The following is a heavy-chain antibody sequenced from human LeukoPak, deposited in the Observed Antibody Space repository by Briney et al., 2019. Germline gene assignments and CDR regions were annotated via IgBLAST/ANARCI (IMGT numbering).Heavy chain of an antibody. V-gene: IGHV3-66*01. CDR2: IYSGGST. D-gene: IGHD6-13*01. CDR3: AGGARRQQPFDY. CDR1: EFTVSSNY. Sequence: PGWSLRLSCAASEFTVSSNYMNWVRQAPGKGLEWVSVIYSGGSTYYADSVKGRFTISRDNSKNTLYLQMNSLRAEDTAAYYCAGGARRQQPFDYWGQGTLVTVSS. J-gene: IGHJ4*02.